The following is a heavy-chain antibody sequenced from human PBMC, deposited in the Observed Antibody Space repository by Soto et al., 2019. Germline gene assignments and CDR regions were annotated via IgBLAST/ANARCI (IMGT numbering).Heavy chain of an antibody. J-gene: IGHJ6*02. V-gene: IGHV3-30*18. CDR1: GFTFSSYG. CDR2: ISYDGSNK. CDR3: AKDGPVDPKAGYYYYYGMDV. Sequence: GGSLRLSCAASGFTFSSYGMHWVRQAPGKGLEWVAVISYDGSNKYYADSVKGRFTISRDNSKNTLYLQMNSLRAEDTAVYYCAKDGPVDPKAGYYYYYGMDVWGQGTTVTVSS. D-gene: IGHD2-21*01.